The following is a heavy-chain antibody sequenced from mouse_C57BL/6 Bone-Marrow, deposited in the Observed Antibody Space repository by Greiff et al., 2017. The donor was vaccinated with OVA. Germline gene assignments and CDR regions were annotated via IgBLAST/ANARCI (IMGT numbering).Heavy chain of an antibody. CDR2: IRNKANGYTT. CDR3: ARDRDDGYAFAD. J-gene: IGHJ3*01. CDR1: GFTFTDYY. Sequence: EVMLVESGGGLVQPGGSLSLSCAASGFTFTDYYMSWVRQPPGKALEWLGFIRNKANGYTTDYSASVKGRFTITRENYQSILYLHMHARRASDSATYYCARDRDDGYAFADWGQGTLVTVAA. D-gene: IGHD2-3*01. V-gene: IGHV7-3*01.